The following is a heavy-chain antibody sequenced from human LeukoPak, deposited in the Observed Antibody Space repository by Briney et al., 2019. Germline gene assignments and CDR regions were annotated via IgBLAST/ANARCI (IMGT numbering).Heavy chain of an antibody. J-gene: IGHJ4*02. Sequence: GGSLRLSCTTSGFSFSTHWMSWVRQAPGKGLEWVANIKKDGTEKAYLDSVKGRFSISRDNAKNSLYLQMNSLRVEDTAVYYCARPQGIMTTLFDSWGPGTLVTVSA. CDR2: IKKDGTEK. V-gene: IGHV3-7*01. CDR1: GFSFSTHW. D-gene: IGHD1-14*01. CDR3: ARPQGIMTTLFDS.